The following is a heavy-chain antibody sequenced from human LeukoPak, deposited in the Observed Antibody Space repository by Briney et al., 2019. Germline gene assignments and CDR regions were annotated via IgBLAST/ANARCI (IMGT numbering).Heavy chain of an antibody. J-gene: IGHJ5*02. CDR2: IIPIFGTA. Sequence: GASVKVSCKASGGTFSSYAISWVRQAPGQGLEWMGGIIPIFGTANYAQKFQGRATITADKSTSTAYMELSSLRSEDTAVYYCASATYYYGFRRDNNWFDPWGQGTLVTVSS. D-gene: IGHD3-10*01. CDR3: ASATYYYGFRRDNNWFDP. CDR1: GGTFSSYA. V-gene: IGHV1-69*06.